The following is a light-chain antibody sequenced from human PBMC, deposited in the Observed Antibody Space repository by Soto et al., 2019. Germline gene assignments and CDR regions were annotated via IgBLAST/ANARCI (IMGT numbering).Light chain of an antibody. V-gene: IGKV1-27*01. J-gene: IGKJ1*01. CDR2: VAS. CDR1: QGISNY. CDR3: QKYNSAPWT. Sequence: DIQMTQSPSSLSASVGDRVTITCRASQGISNYLAWYQQQPGKVPKLLIYVASTLQSGVPSRFSGSGSGTDFTRTISSLQPEDVATNYCQKYNSAPWTFGQGTKVEIK.